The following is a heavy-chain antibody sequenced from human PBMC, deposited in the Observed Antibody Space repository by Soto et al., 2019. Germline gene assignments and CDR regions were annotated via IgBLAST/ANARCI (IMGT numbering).Heavy chain of an antibody. D-gene: IGHD2-2*01. CDR2: ISAYTDTP. CDR1: GYTFTNFG. J-gene: IGHJ5*02. Sequence: ASVKVSCKASGYTFTNFGVTWVRRAPGQGLEWMGWISAYTDTPNYAQKFQGRVTMTIDTSTSTAYMDLRSLTSADTAVYYCARVIPGVEAWFDPWRQGTLVTVSS. CDR3: ARVIPGVEAWFDP. V-gene: IGHV1-18*01.